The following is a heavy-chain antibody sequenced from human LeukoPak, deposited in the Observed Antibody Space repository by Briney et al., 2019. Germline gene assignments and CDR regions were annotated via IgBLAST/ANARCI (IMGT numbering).Heavy chain of an antibody. V-gene: IGHV3-23*01. J-gene: IGHJ4*02. D-gene: IGHD3-22*01. CDR2: ISGSGGST. Sequence: GSLRLSCAAFGFTFSSYGMSWVRQAPGKGLEWVSAISGSGGSTYYADSVKGRFTISRDNSKNTLYLQMNSLRAEDTAVYYCARDLYRTVVVPHYFDYWGQGTLVTVSS. CDR3: ARDLYRTVVVPHYFDY. CDR1: GFTFSSYG.